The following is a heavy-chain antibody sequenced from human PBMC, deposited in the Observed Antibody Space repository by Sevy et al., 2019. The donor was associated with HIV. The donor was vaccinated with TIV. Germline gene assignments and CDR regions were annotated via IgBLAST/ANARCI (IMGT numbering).Heavy chain of an antibody. CDR3: ASVQGDYGDYVVPSAGDY. D-gene: IGHD4-17*01. Sequence: GGSLRLSCAASGFTFSSYAMHWVRQAPGKGLEWVAVISYDGSNKYYADSVKGRFAISRDNSKNTLYLQMNSLRAEDTAVYYCASVQGDYGDYVVPSAGDYWGQGTLVTVSS. V-gene: IGHV3-30*09. CDR1: GFTFSSYA. J-gene: IGHJ4*02. CDR2: ISYDGSNK.